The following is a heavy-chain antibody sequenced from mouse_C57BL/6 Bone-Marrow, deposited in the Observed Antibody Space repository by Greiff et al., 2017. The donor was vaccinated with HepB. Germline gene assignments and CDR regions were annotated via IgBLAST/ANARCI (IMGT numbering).Heavy chain of an antibody. J-gene: IGHJ2*01. CDR3: ARGRQNGGYLYYFDY. D-gene: IGHD2-3*01. CDR2: ISSGSSTI. CDR1: GFTFSDYG. V-gene: IGHV5-17*01. Sequence: EVQLMESGGGLVKPGGSLKLSCAASGFTFSDYGMHWVRQAPEKGLEWVAYISSGSSTIYYADTVKGRFTISRDNAKNTLFLQMTSLRSEDTAMYYCARGRQNGGYLYYFDYWGQGTTLTVSS.